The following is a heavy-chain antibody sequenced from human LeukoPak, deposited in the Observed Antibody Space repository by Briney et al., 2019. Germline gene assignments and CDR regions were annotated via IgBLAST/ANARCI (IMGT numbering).Heavy chain of an antibody. Sequence: GGSLRLSYEVSGFTFSGSAIHWVRQASGRGLEWVGRIRSKASSQAAAYAASVRGRFTISRDDSKRTAYLLLNSLKTEDTAVYYCAKGPNSSGYYRHWYFDLWGRGTLVTVSS. CDR3: AKGPNSSGYYRHWYFDL. J-gene: IGHJ2*01. CDR2: IRSKASSQAA. D-gene: IGHD3-22*01. CDR1: GFTFSGSA. V-gene: IGHV3-73*01.